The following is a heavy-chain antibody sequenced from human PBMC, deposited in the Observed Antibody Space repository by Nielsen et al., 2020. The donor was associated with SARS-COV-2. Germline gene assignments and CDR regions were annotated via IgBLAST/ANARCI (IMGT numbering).Heavy chain of an antibody. CDR3: ASTHAGDAFDI. J-gene: IGHJ3*02. D-gene: IGHD2-8*01. Sequence: SETLSLTCTVSGSSISSGDYYWSWIRQPPGKGLEWIGYIYYSGSTNYNPSLKSRVTISVDTSKNQFSLKLSSVTAADTAVYYCASTHAGDAFDIWGQGTMVTVSS. CDR2: IYYSGST. CDR1: GSSISSGDYY. V-gene: IGHV4-61*08.